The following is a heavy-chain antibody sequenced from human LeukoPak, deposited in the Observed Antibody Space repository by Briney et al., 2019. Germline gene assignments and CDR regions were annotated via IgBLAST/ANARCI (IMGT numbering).Heavy chain of an antibody. J-gene: IGHJ5*02. CDR2: IRSDGVDK. D-gene: IGHD6-13*01. Sequence: GGSLRLSCAAFGFIFSHYDMHWIRQAPGKGLEFVAFIRSDGVDKSYADSVKGRFTISRDNSKNTLYLQMNSLRAEDTTVYYCARGYTSSGYSGFADWGQGTLVTVSS. CDR1: GFIFSHYD. CDR3: ARGYTSSGYSGFAD. V-gene: IGHV3-30*02.